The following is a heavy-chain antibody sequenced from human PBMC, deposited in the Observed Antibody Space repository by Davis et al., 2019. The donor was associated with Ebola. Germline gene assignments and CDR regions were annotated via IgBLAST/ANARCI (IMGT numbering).Heavy chain of an antibody. J-gene: IGHJ4*02. D-gene: IGHD2-2*01. CDR3: ATTKGRCSSTSCYRLWYFDY. CDR1: GGTFSSYA. CDR2: IIPIFGTA. Sequence: SVKVSCKASGGTFSSYAISWVRQAPGQGLEWMGGIIPIFGTANYAQKFQGRVTITADESTSTAYMELSSLRSEDTAVYYCATTKGRCSSTSCYRLWYFDYWGQGTLVTVSS. V-gene: IGHV1-69*13.